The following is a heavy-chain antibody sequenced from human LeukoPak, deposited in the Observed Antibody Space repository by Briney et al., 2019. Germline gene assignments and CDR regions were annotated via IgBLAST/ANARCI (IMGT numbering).Heavy chain of an antibody. Sequence: ASVKVSCKASGYTFTGYYMHWVRQAPGQGLEWMGWINPNSGGTKYAQKFQGRVTMTRDTSISTAYIELSRLTSDDTAVYYCASGGERYSSGWYGDYWGQGTLVTVSS. CDR1: GYTFTGYY. D-gene: IGHD6-19*01. CDR2: INPNSGGT. V-gene: IGHV1-2*02. CDR3: ASGGERYSSGWYGDY. J-gene: IGHJ4*02.